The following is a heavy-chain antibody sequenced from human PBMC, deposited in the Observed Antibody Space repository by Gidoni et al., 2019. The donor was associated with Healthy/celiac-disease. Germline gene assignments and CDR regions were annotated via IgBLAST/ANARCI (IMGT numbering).Heavy chain of an antibody. Sequence: QVQLQQSGPGLVKPSQTLSLPCAISGDSVSSNTSAWNWIRQSPSRGREWLGRTYYSSKWDNDYAVSVKSRITINPDTSKNQFSLQLNSVTPEDTAVYYCARAGGYDPEEYYFDYWGQGTLVTVSS. CDR3: ARAGGYDPEEYYFDY. J-gene: IGHJ4*02. CDR1: GDSVSSNTSA. V-gene: IGHV6-1*01. CDR2: TYYSSKWDN. D-gene: IGHD5-12*01.